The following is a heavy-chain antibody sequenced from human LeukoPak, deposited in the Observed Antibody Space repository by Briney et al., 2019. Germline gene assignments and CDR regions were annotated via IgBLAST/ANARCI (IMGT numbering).Heavy chain of an antibody. CDR1: GFTFGDYG. CDR3: AKDLWAYYYDSSGYYGAAFDY. Sequence: GGSLRLSCTASGFTFGDYGMSWFRQAPGKGLEWVAVISYDGSNKYYADSVKGRFTISRDNSKNTLYLQMNSLRAEDTAVYYCAKDLWAYYYDSSGYYGAAFDYWGQGTLVTVSS. CDR2: ISYDGSNK. D-gene: IGHD3-22*01. J-gene: IGHJ4*02. V-gene: IGHV3-30*18.